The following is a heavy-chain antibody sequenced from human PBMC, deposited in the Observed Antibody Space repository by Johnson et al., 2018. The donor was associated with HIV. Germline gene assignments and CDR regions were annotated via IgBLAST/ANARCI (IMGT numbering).Heavy chain of an antibody. J-gene: IGHJ3*02. D-gene: IGHD2-2*01. CDR1: GFTFSSYW. CDR2: INSDGSST. CDR3: ARSGYCTTSSCTDDAFDI. V-gene: IGHV3-74*02. Sequence: VQLVESGGGLVQPGGSLRLSCAASGFTFSSYWMHWVRQAPGKGLVWVSRINSDGSSTSYADSVKGRFTISRDNSKNTLYLQMNSLRAEDTAVYYCARSGYCTTSSCTDDAFDIWGQGTMVTVSS.